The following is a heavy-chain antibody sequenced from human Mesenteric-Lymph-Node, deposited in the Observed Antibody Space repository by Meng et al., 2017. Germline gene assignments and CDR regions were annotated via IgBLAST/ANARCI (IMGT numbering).Heavy chain of an antibody. V-gene: IGHV4-38-2*02. Sequence: SETLSLTCAVSGDSISSGSYWGWIRQPPGKGPEWIASIHHSGSMYSNPSLQSRVTISVDTSKNQFSLRLTSVTAADTAVYYCARERAGYCIGNNCYSVAYYYSGMDVWGQGTTVTVSS. CDR1: GDSISSGSY. D-gene: IGHD2-15*01. CDR3: ARERAGYCIGNNCYSVAYYYSGMDV. CDR2: IHHSGSM. J-gene: IGHJ6*02.